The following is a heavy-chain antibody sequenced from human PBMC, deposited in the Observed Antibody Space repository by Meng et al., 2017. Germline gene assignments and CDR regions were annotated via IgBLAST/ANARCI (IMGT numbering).Heavy chain of an antibody. V-gene: IGHV4-4*02. J-gene: IGHJ2*01. CDR2: IYHSGST. D-gene: IGHD5-18*01. CDR1: GASISSSNW. CDR3: ARGSGYSYGFNWYFDL. Sequence: VQWQESGPGLVKPSGPLSRTCGVFGASISSSNWWSWVRQPPGKGLEWIGEIYHSGSTNYNPSLKSRVTISVDKSKNQFSLKLSSVTAADTAVYYCARGSGYSYGFNWYFDLWGRGTLVTVSS.